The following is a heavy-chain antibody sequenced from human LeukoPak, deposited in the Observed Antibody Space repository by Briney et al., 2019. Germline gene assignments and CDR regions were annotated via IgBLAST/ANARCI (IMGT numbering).Heavy chain of an antibody. D-gene: IGHD3-10*01. CDR1: GFTFDDYA. CDR3: AKDSSGLYGSGSYLAY. Sequence: GGSLRLSCAASGFTFDDYAMHWVRQAPGKGLEWVSLISWDGGSTYYADPVKGRFTISRDNSKNSLYLQMNSLRAEDTALCYCAKDSSGLYGSGSYLAYWGQGTLVTVSS. CDR2: ISWDGGST. V-gene: IGHV3-43D*03. J-gene: IGHJ4*02.